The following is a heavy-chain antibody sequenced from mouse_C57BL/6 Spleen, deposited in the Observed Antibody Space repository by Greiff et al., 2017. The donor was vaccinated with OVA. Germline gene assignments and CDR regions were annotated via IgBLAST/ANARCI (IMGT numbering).Heavy chain of an antibody. J-gene: IGHJ3*01. CDR3: ARSEVYYDYDWFAY. Sequence: QVQLKQSGPELVKPGASVKISCKASGYTFTGYWIEWVKQRPGHGLEWIGEILPGSGSTNYNEKFKGKATFTADTSSNTAYMQLSSLTTEDSAIYYCARSEVYYDYDWFAYWGQGTLVTVSA. D-gene: IGHD2-4*01. CDR1: GYTFTGYW. CDR2: ILPGSGST. V-gene: IGHV1-9*01.